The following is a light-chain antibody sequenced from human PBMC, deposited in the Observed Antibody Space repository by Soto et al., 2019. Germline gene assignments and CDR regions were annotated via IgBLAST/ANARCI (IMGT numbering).Light chain of an antibody. J-gene: IGKJ5*01. Sequence: DLKMTQSPSSLSASVGDRVTITCQASQDINNYLNWYQQKQGQAPKLLIYDASGLEVGVPSRFSGSGSGTHFTLTLSGLKPEDIETDEGQQLGDLTFIFGQGTRLEIK. CDR1: QDINNY. V-gene: IGKV1-33*01. CDR3: QQLGDLTFI. CDR2: DAS.